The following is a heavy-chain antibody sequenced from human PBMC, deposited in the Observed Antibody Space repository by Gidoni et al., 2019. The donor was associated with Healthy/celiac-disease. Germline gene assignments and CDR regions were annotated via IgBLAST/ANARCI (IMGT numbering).Heavy chain of an antibody. CDR1: AFPFSSYG. Sequence: QVQLVESGGGVVQPGRSLRLSCAASAFPFSSYGMHWVRQAPGKGLEWVAVISYDGSNKYYADSVKGRFTISRDNSKNTLYLQMNSLRAEDTAVYYCAKDEWPLVGATPGFDYWGQGTLVTVSS. J-gene: IGHJ4*02. CDR2: ISYDGSNK. D-gene: IGHD1-26*01. CDR3: AKDEWPLVGATPGFDY. V-gene: IGHV3-30*18.